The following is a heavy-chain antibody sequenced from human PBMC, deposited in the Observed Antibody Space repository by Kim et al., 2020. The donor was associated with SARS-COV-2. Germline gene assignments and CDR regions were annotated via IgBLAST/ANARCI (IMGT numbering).Heavy chain of an antibody. CDR2: IYYSGST. Sequence: SETLSLTCTVSGGSISSGGYYWSWIRQHPGKGLEWIGYIYYSGSTYYNPSLKSRVTISVDTSKNQFSLKLSSVTAADTAVYYCARTSFHGDYLDYWGQGTLVTVSS. D-gene: IGHD4-17*01. CDR1: GGSISSGGYY. V-gene: IGHV4-31*03. J-gene: IGHJ4*02. CDR3: ARTSFHGDYLDY.